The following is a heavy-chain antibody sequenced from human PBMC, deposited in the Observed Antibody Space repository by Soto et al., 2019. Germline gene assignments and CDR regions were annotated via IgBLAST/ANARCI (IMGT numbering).Heavy chain of an antibody. CDR3: AKERSVVATTPDFDY. CDR2: ASYDGSYK. V-gene: IGHV3-30*18. CDR1: GFTFSSFG. D-gene: IGHD5-12*01. J-gene: IGHJ4*02. Sequence: QVQLVESGGGVVQPGRSLRHSCAASGFTFSSFGMHWVHQAPGKGMEWVAVASYDGSYKYCADSVKGRFTISRDNSKNTLYLQMNGLRAEDTAVYYCAKERSVVATTPDFDYWGQGTLVTVSS.